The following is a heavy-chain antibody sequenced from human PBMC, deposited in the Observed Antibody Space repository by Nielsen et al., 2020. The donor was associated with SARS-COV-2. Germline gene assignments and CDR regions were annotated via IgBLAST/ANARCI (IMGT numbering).Heavy chain of an antibody. D-gene: IGHD4-17*01. CDR2: IKQDGSEK. J-gene: IGHJ6*02. V-gene: IGHV3-7*01. Sequence: GGSLRLSCAASGFTFSSYWMSWVRQAPGKGLEWVANIKQDGSEKYYVDSVKGRFTISRDNAKNSLYLQMNSLRAEDTAVYYCARAHDYGDYHLWYYYYYGMDVWGQGTTVTVSS. CDR3: ARAHDYGDYHLWYYYYYGMDV. CDR1: GFTFSSYW.